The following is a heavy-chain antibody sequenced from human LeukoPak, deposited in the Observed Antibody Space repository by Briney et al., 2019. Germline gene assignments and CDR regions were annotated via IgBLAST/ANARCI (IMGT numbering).Heavy chain of an antibody. Sequence: SETLSLTCTVSGGSISSYYWSWIRQPPGKGLEWIGYIYYSGSTNYNASLKNRVTISVDTSKNQFSLKLRSVTAADTAVYYCARRYYYGSGSYYKSPTDLRPRPYYFDYWGQGTLVTVSS. CDR1: GGSISSYY. J-gene: IGHJ4*02. V-gene: IGHV4-59*01. D-gene: IGHD3-10*01. CDR2: IYYSGST. CDR3: ARRYYYGSGSYYKSPTDLRPRPYYFDY.